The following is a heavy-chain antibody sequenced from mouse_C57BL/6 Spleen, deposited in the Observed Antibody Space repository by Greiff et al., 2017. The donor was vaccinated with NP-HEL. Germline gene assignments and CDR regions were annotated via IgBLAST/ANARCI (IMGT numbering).Heavy chain of an antibody. J-gene: IGHJ1*03. V-gene: IGHV1-55*01. CDR2: IYPGSGST. CDR1: GYTFTSYW. CDR3: ARGGGSSYFYWYFDV. D-gene: IGHD1-1*01. Sequence: QVQLQQPGAELVKPGASVKMSCKASGYTFTSYWITWVKQRPGQGLEWIGDIYPGSGSTNYNEKFKSKATLTVDTSSSTAYMQLSSLTSEDSAVYYCARGGGSSYFYWYFDVWGTGTTVTVSS.